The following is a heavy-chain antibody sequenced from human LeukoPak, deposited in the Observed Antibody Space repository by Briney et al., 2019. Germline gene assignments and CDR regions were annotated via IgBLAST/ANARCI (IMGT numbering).Heavy chain of an antibody. J-gene: IGHJ4*02. V-gene: IGHV3-23*01. Sequence: GGSLRLSCAASGFTFSNYGMNWVRQAPGKGLEWVSGISGSGGTTYYADSVKGRFTISRDNSKNSLSLQVSSLRAEDTAVYYCAKTNGYYSDWGQGTMVTVSS. CDR1: GFTFSNYG. CDR2: ISGSGGTT. D-gene: IGHD3-22*01. CDR3: AKTNGYYSD.